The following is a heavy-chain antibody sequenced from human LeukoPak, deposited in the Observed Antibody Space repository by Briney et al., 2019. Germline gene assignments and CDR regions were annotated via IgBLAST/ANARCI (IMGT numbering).Heavy chain of an antibody. CDR1: GFTFSSYF. D-gene: IGHD5-18*01. CDR2: ISGSGGST. Sequence: GGSLRLSCAASGFTFSSYFMSWVRQAPGKGLEWVSAISGSGGSTYYADSVKGRFTLSRDNSKNTLYLQMNSLRAEDTAVYYCAKDGQWIQVPLDYRGQGTLVTVSS. V-gene: IGHV3-23*01. J-gene: IGHJ4*02. CDR3: AKDGQWIQVPLDY.